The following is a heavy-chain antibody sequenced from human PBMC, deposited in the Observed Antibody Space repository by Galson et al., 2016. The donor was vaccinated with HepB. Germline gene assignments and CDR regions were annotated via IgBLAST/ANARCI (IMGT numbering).Heavy chain of an antibody. CDR1: GFTFSICA. V-gene: IGHV3-23*01. CDR2: IGGSGGKT. D-gene: IGHD2-15*01. J-gene: IGHJ6*01. CDR3: AKGGIREDLMEAEITFLDV. Sequence: SLRLSCAASGFTFSICAMNWVRQAPGRGLQWVSGIGGSGGKTYYTDSVKGRFIMSRDNSNNTLYLLMNNLKVEDTAIYYCAKGGIREDLMEAEITFLDVWGQGTPGTVSS.